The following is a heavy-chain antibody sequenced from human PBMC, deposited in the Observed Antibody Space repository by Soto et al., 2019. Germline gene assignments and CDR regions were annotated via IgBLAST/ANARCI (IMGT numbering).Heavy chain of an antibody. Sequence: QVQLVQSGAEVKKPGSSVKVSCKASGGTFSSYTISWVRQAPGQGLEWMGRIIPTLGIANYAQKFQGRVTITADKYTTTAHMELSSLASEDTALYYCARDGTTGPDDGIDVWGQGTTVTVSS. D-gene: IGHD1-1*01. J-gene: IGHJ6*02. V-gene: IGHV1-69*08. CDR3: ARDGTTGPDDGIDV. CDR1: GGTFSSYT. CDR2: IIPTLGIA.